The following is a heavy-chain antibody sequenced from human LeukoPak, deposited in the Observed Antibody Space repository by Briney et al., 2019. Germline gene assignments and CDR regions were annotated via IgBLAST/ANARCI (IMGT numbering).Heavy chain of an antibody. D-gene: IGHD1-26*01. CDR3: AKDVGKWESLHFFDY. J-gene: IGHJ4*02. CDR1: GFTLSTNA. Sequence: GESLRLSCLTSGFTLSTNAMSWIRHAPGKGLEWMSGISGSGASTYYADSVKGRFTISRDDSRNTLYLQMNSLRGDDTAVYYCAKDVGKWESLHFFDYWGQGALVTVSS. V-gene: IGHV3-23*01. CDR2: ISGSGAST.